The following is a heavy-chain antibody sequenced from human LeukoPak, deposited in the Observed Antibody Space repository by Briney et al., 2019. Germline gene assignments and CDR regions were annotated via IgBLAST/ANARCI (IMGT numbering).Heavy chain of an antibody. CDR3: AKDLTGVAATPSFFFDY. V-gene: IGHV3-66*01. CDR1: EFSVGSNY. Sequence: GGSLRLSCAASEFSVGSNYMTWVRQAPGKGLEWVSLIYSGGSTYYADSVKGRFTISRDNSKNTLYLQMNSLRAEDTAVYYCAKDLTGVAATPSFFFDYWGQGTLVTVSS. J-gene: IGHJ4*02. CDR2: IYSGGST. D-gene: IGHD2-15*01.